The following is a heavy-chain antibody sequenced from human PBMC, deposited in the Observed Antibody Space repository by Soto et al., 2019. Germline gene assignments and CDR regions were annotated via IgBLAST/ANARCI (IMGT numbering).Heavy chain of an antibody. CDR3: AKXRFKYYYDSSGPGYFDL. CDR2: ISGSGGST. J-gene: IGHJ2*01. D-gene: IGHD3-22*01. CDR1: GFTFSSYA. Sequence: GGSLRLSCAASGFTFSSYAMSWVRQAPGKGLEWVSAISGSGGSTYYADSVKGRFTISRDNSKNTLYLQMNSLRAEDTAVYYCAKXRFKYYYDSSGPGYFDLWGRGTLVTVSS. V-gene: IGHV3-23*01.